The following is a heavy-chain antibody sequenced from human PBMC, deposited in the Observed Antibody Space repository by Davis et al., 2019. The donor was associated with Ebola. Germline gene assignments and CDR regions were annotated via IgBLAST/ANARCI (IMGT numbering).Heavy chain of an antibody. J-gene: IGHJ4*02. CDR3: ARPLNQDVDTEYY. CDR2: IDPSDSYT. CDR1: GYSFTSYW. V-gene: IGHV5-10-1*01. D-gene: IGHD5-18*01. Sequence: GESLKISCQGSGYSFTSYWISWVRQMPGKGLEWMGRIDPSDSYTNYSPSFQGHVTISADKSISTAYLQWSSLKASDTAMYYCARPLNQDVDTEYYWGQGTLVTVSS.